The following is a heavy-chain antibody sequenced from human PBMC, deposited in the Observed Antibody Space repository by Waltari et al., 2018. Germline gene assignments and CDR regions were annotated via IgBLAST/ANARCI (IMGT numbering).Heavy chain of an antibody. V-gene: IGHV3-33*01. D-gene: IGHD3-3*01. CDR3: ARGDGGSGLGASDI. J-gene: IGHJ3*02. CDR2: IWYDGSNK. CDR1: GFTFQNPG. Sequence: QVQLVESGGGVVQSGRSLRLSWVGSGFTFQNPGKNWVRQAPGKGLEGGAVIWYDGSNKNYVDSVKGRFTISRDNSKNTMYLEMNRLRAEDTAVYFCARGDGGSGLGASDIWGQGTMVTVSS.